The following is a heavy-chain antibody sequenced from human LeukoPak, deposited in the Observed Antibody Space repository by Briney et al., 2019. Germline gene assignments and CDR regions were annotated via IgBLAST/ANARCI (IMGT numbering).Heavy chain of an antibody. D-gene: IGHD6-13*01. J-gene: IGHJ5*02. CDR3: ASFTGIEFTGFDP. CDR2: IYYSGST. Sequence: NTSETLSLTCTVSGGSISSYYWSWIRQPPGKGLEWIGYIYYSGSTNYNPSLKSRVTISVDTSKNQFSLKLSSVTAADTAVYYCASFTGIEFTGFDPWGQGTLVTVSS. V-gene: IGHV4-59*01. CDR1: GGSISSYY.